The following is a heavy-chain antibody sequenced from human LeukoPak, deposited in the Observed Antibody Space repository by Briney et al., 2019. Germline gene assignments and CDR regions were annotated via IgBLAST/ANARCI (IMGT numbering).Heavy chain of an antibody. D-gene: IGHD3-10*01. CDR2: INHSGST. J-gene: IGHJ4*02. CDR3: ARDWVVTVVRGNPQSGDY. CDR1: GGSFSGYY. Sequence: SETLSLTCAVYGGSFSGYYWSWIRQPPGKGLEWLGEINHSGSTNYNPSLKSRVTISVDTSKNQFPLKLSSVTAADTAVYYCARDWVVTVVRGNPQSGDYWGQGTLVTVSS. V-gene: IGHV4-34*01.